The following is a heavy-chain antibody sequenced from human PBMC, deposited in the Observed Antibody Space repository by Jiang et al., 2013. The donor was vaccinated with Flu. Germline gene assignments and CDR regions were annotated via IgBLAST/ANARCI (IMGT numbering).Heavy chain of an antibody. CDR1: GGSISSSTYS. V-gene: IGHV4-39*01. J-gene: IGHJ4*02. Sequence: LLKPSETLSLTCTVSGGSISSSTYSWCWVRQPPGKGLEWVASIYSSGSTYYNPSLKSRLTMSVDTSKNQFSLRLSSVTAADTAVYYCARGGANNYGDIIDHFDYWGQGTLVTVSS. D-gene: IGHD4-17*01. CDR2: IYSSGST. CDR3: ARGGANNYGDIIDHFDY.